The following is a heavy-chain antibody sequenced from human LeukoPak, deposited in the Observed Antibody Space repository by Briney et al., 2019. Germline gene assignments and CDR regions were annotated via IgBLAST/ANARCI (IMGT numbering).Heavy chain of an antibody. CDR3: ARSSGWYHRGPDYYYYYMDV. CDR2: ISSTSSYI. J-gene: IGHJ6*03. CDR1: GFIFSSYS. V-gene: IGHV3-21*01. D-gene: IGHD6-19*01. Sequence: GGSLRLSCAASGFIFSSYSMKWVRQAPGKGLEWVSSISSTSSYIYYADSVKSRFTISRDNAKNSLYLQMNSLRAEDTAVYYCARSSGWYHRGPDYYYYYMDVWGKGTTVTVS.